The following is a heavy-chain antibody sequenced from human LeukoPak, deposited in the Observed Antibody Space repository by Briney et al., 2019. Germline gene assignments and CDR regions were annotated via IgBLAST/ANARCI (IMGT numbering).Heavy chain of an antibody. Sequence: GGSLRLSCAASGFTFSSYSMNWVRQAPGKGLEWVSSISSSSSYIYYADSVKGRFTISRDNAKNSLYLQMNSLKTEDTAVYYCTTDLVGRKGDCSSTSCYQLYYGMDVWGQGTTVTVSS. J-gene: IGHJ6*02. CDR1: GFTFSSYS. D-gene: IGHD2-2*01. CDR2: ISSSSSYI. CDR3: TTDLVGRKGDCSSTSCYQLYYGMDV. V-gene: IGHV3-21*03.